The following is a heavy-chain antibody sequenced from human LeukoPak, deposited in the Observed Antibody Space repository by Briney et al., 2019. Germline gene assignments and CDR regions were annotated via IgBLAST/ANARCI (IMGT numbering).Heavy chain of an antibody. CDR2: ISSSSSYI. Sequence: GGSLRLSCAASGFTFSSYSMNWVRQAPGKGLEWVSSISSSSSYIYYADSVKGRFTISRDNAKNPLYLKMDSLRAEDTAVYYCARGGDSSGYYYWGQGTLVTVSS. CDR1: GFTFSSYS. V-gene: IGHV3-21*01. D-gene: IGHD3-22*01. J-gene: IGHJ4*02. CDR3: ARGGDSSGYYY.